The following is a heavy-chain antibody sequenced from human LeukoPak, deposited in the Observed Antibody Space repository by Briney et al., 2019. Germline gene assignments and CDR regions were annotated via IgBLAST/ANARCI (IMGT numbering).Heavy chain of an antibody. Sequence: SETLSLTCAVSGGSISSGGYSWSWIRQPPGKGLEWIGYIYHSGSTYYNPPLKSRVTISVDRSKNQFSLKLSSVTAADTAVYYCARGNDYGDYEFDYWGQGTLVTVSS. CDR2: IYHSGST. CDR1: GGSISSGGYS. D-gene: IGHD4-17*01. J-gene: IGHJ4*02. V-gene: IGHV4-30-2*01. CDR3: ARGNDYGDYEFDY.